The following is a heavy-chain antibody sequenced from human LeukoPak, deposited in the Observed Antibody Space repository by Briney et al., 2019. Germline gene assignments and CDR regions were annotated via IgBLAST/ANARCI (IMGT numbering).Heavy chain of an antibody. V-gene: IGHV3-64*01. J-gene: IGHJ3*02. CDR1: GFTFSSYA. D-gene: IGHD2-8*02. Sequence: GGSLRLSCVASGFTFSSYAMHWVRQAPGKGLEYVSAISSNGGSTYYANSVKGRFTISRDNSKNTLYLQMGSLRAEDMAVYYCARGTGGSFAFDIWGQGTMVTVSS. CDR3: ARGTGGSFAFDI. CDR2: ISSNGGST.